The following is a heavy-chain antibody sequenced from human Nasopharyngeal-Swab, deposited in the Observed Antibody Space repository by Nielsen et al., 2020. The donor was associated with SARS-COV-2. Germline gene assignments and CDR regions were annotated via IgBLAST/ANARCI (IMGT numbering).Heavy chain of an antibody. D-gene: IGHD3-22*01. CDR2: INAGNGNT. V-gene: IGHV1-3*01. Sequence: ASVKVSCKASGYTFTSYAMHWVRQASGQRLEWMGWINAGNGNTKYSQKFQGRVTITRDTSATTAYMELSSLRSEDTAVYYCAFVSYDSSGYYYSYWGQGTLVTVSS. J-gene: IGHJ4*02. CDR3: AFVSYDSSGYYYSY. CDR1: GYTFTSYA.